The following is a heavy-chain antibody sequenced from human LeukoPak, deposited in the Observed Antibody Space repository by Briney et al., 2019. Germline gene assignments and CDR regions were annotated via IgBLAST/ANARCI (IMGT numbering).Heavy chain of an antibody. V-gene: IGHV1-8*01. Sequence: ASVRVSCKTSGYSFTDYDIHWVRQATGQGLEWMGWMNPKTDNTEYAQKFQGRVTLTWTTSISTAYMELSSLKSEDTAVYFCARSGPISLRFWGQGTLVTVSS. CDR1: GYSFTDYD. J-gene: IGHJ4*02. CDR3: ARSGPISLRF. CDR2: MNPKTDNT. D-gene: IGHD2/OR15-2a*01.